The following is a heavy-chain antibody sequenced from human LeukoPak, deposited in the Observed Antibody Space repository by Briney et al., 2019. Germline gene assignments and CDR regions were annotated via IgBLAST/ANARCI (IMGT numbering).Heavy chain of an antibody. Sequence: GESPKISCKGSGYSFTSYWIGWVRQMPGKGLEWMGIIYPSDSDTRYSPSFQGQVTISADKSISTAYLQWSSLKASDTAMYYCASTSSSWYEHKYYFDYWGQGTLVTVSS. V-gene: IGHV5-51*01. J-gene: IGHJ4*02. CDR1: GYSFTSYW. CDR2: IYPSDSDT. CDR3: ASTSSSWYEHKYYFDY. D-gene: IGHD6-13*01.